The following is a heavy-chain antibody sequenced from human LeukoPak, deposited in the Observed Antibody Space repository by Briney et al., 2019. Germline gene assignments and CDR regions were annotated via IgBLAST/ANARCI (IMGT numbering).Heavy chain of an antibody. CDR3: ASSRRDGYTHDAFDI. J-gene: IGHJ3*02. V-gene: IGHV3-23*01. Sequence: PGGSLRPSCAASGFTFSSYAVSWVRQVPGKGLEWVSAFSGSGGSTYYADSVKGRFTISRDNSKNTLYLQMNSLRAEDTAVYYCASSRRDGYTHDAFDIWGQGTMVTVSS. CDR2: FSGSGGST. D-gene: IGHD5-24*01. CDR1: GFTFSSYA.